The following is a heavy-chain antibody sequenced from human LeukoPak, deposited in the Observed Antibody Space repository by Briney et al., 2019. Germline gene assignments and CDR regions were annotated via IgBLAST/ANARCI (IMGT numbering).Heavy chain of an antibody. V-gene: IGHV3-15*01. J-gene: IGHJ3*02. CDR3: TATVVVPHAFDI. Sequence: GGSLRLSCAASGFTFSNAWMSWVRQAPGKGLEWVGRIKSKTDGGTTDYAAPVKGRFTISRDDSKNTLYLQMNSLKTEDTAVYYCTATVVVPHAFDIWGQGTMVTVSS. CDR1: GFTFSNAW. CDR2: IKSKTDGGTT. D-gene: IGHD3-22*01.